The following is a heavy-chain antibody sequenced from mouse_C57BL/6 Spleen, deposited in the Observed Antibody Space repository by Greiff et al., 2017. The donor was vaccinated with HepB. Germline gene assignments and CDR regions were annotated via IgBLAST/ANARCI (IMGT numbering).Heavy chain of an antibody. D-gene: IGHD1-1*01. CDR2: IYPGDGDT. Sequence: QVQLQQSGPELVKPGASVKISCKASGYAFSSSWMNWVKQRPGKGLEWIGRIYPGDGDTNYNGKFKGKATLTADKSSSTAYMQLSSLTSEDSAVYFLASIYYYGSSYGYYFDYWGQGTTLTVSS. CDR3: ASIYYYGSSYGYYFDY. J-gene: IGHJ2*01. V-gene: IGHV1-82*01. CDR1: GYAFSSSW.